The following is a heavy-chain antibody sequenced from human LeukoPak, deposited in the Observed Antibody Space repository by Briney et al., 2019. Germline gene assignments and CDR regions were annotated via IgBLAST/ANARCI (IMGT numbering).Heavy chain of an antibody. CDR1: GFTFSNHA. D-gene: IGHD2-8*02. J-gene: IGHJ5*02. CDR3: AKDVWWSVS. Sequence: GGSLRLSCAASGFTFSNHAMTWVRQAPGKGLEWVAAISASGDDIFYADSVKGRFTISRDNSKNILYLQMNSLRAEDTAMYFCAKDVWWSVSWGQGTPVTVSS. CDR2: ISASGDDI. V-gene: IGHV3-23*01.